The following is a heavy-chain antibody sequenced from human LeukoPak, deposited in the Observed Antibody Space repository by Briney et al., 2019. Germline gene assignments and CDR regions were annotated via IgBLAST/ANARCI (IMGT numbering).Heavy chain of an antibody. CDR2: INAGNGNT. CDR3: ARGDYYDSSGYLFDY. Sequence: ASVKVSCKASGYTFTSYAMHWVRQAPGQRLEWMGWINAGNGNTKYSQKFQGRVTITRDTSASTAYMELSSLRSEDTAVYYCARGDYYDSSGYLFDYWGQGTLVTVSS. J-gene: IGHJ4*02. D-gene: IGHD3-22*01. CDR1: GYTFTSYA. V-gene: IGHV1-3*01.